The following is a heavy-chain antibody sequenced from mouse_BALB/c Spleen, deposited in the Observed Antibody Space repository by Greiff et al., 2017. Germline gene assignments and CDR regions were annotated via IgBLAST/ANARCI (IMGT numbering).Heavy chain of an antibody. CDR1: GFSLTSYG. CDR3: ARDSSGYVTWFAY. Sequence: QVQLQQSGPGLVAPSQSLSITCTVSGFSLTSYGVHWVRQPPGKGLEWLGVIWAGGSTNYNSALMSRLSISKDNSKSQVFLKMNSLQTDDTAMYYCARDSSGYVTWFAYWGQGTLVTVSA. D-gene: IGHD3-1*01. V-gene: IGHV2-9*02. J-gene: IGHJ3*01. CDR2: IWAGGST.